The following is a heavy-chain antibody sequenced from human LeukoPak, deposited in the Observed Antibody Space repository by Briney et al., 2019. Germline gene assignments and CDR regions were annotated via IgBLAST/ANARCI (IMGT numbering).Heavy chain of an antibody. CDR3: ARSDSSGWSPFDY. J-gene: IGHJ4*02. CDR2: ISGSGGST. D-gene: IGHD6-19*01. CDR1: GFTFSSYA. V-gene: IGHV3-23*01. Sequence: GSLRLSCAASGFTFSSYAMSWVRQAPGKGLEWVSAISGSGGSTYYADSVKGRFTISRDNSKNTLYLQMNSLRAEDTAVYYCARSDSSGWSPFDYWGRGTLVTVSS.